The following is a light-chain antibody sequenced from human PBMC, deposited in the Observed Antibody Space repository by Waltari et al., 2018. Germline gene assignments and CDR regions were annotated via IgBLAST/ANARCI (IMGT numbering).Light chain of an antibody. CDR1: RSNIAAGHD. J-gene: IGLJ2*01. CDR3: QSYVSTHVI. V-gene: IGLV1-40*01. CDR2: SNR. Sequence: QSVLTQPASMSGAPGQRVTISCTGSRSNIAAGHDVHWYQCLPGAAPRLLIYSNRHRPSGVPGRFSGSRSGSSASLVITGLQTEDEATYYCQSYVSTHVIFGGGTLLTVL.